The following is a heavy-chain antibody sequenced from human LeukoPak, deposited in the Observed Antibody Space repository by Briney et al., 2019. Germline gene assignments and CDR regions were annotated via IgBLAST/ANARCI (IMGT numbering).Heavy chain of an antibody. CDR1: GASMIRSDYG. CDR3: ASQMGTGRWSFDS. CDR2: VDDSCDT. Sequence: SETRSLTCTVYGASMIRSDYGWGCIRQPPLKGLDWIGIVDDSCDTHYNPSLKIRVSISADPSRNQSSLKLSSVSAADTALYYCASQMGTGRWSFDSWGQGILVTVST. D-gene: IGHD4-23*01. J-gene: IGHJ4*02. V-gene: IGHV4-39*01.